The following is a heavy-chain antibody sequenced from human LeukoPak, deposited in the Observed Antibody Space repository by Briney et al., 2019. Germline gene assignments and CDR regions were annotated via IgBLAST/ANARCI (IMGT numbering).Heavy chain of an antibody. CDR3: ARDHRLNANYYDSSGDY. V-gene: IGHV1-18*01. D-gene: IGHD3-22*01. CDR1: GYTFTSYG. J-gene: IGHJ4*02. Sequence: ASVKVSCKASGYTFTSYGISWVRQAPGQGLEWMGWISAYNGNTNYAQKLQGRVTMTTDTSTSTAYMELRSLRSDDTAVYYSARDHRLNANYYDSSGDYWGQGTLVTVSS. CDR2: ISAYNGNT.